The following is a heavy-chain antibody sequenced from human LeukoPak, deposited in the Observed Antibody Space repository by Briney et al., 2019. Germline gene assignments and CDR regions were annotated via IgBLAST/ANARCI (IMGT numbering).Heavy chain of an antibody. CDR1: GDSITNIIW. V-gene: IGHV4-4*02. CDR3: ARDEWEPRYAFDI. D-gene: IGHD1-26*01. CDR2: IYHSGST. J-gene: IGHJ3*02. Sequence: SETLSLTCTVSGDSITNIIWWSWVRQSPGKAMEWIGEIYHSGSTNFNSAFGSRVTLSVDKSTNQFSLKLSSVTAADTAVYYCARDEWEPRYAFDIWGQGTLVTVSS.